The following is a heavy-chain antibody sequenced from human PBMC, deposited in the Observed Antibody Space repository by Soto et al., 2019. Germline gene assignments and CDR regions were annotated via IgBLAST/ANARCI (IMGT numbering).Heavy chain of an antibody. CDR3: VRQGIGNLHGLVDV. CDR2: VYNTWGT. Sequence: QVQLQQSGPGLVKPSETLSLTCTVSSGPSSSHNWGWIRQSPGRGLGWIGCVYNTWGTSYNPSLKSRVTLSADTSANHISLTLRFVTAADTAIYYCVRQGIGNLHGLVDVWGQGTTVSVSS. J-gene: IGHJ6*02. V-gene: IGHV4-59*08. D-gene: IGHD1-1*01. CDR1: SGPSSSHN.